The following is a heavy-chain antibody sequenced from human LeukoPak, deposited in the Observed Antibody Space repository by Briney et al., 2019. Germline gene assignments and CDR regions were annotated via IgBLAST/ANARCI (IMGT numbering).Heavy chain of an antibody. CDR1: GFTFSSYA. CDR2: ISYDGSNK. V-gene: IGHV3-30*04. J-gene: IGHJ6*04. Sequence: GGSLRLSCAASGFTFSSYAMHWVRQAPGKELEWVAVISYDGSNKYYADSVKGRFTISRDNSKNTLYLQMNSLRAEDTAVYYCARGFYCSGGSCYSYFDYYYYYGMDVWGKGTTVTVSS. D-gene: IGHD2-15*01. CDR3: ARGFYCSGGSCYSYFDYYYYYGMDV.